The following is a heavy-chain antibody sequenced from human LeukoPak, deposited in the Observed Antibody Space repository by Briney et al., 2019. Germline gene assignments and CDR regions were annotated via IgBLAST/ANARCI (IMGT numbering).Heavy chain of an antibody. CDR3: ARDDYDSSGDALDI. J-gene: IGHJ3*02. Sequence: ASVKVSCKASGYTFTSYAMNWVRQAPGRGLEWMGWINTNTGNPTYAQGFTGRFVFSLDTSVSTAYLQISSLKAEDTAVYYCARDDYDSSGDALDIWGQGTMVTVSS. CDR1: GYTFTSYA. V-gene: IGHV7-4-1*02. D-gene: IGHD3-22*01. CDR2: INTNTGNP.